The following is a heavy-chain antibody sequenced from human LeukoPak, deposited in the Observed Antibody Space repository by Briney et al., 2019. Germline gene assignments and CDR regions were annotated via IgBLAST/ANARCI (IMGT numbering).Heavy chain of an antibody. J-gene: IGHJ4*02. CDR1: GGSISSDGFS. CDR2: IYHSGST. V-gene: IGHV4-30-2*01. D-gene: IGHD5-18*01. CDR3: ARDRGYSYGYDY. Sequence: SEALSLTCAVSGGSISSDGFSWSWMRQPPGKGLEWIGYIYHSGSTYYNPPLKSRITIAVDRSKIQFSLKLSSVTAADTAVYYCARDRGYSYGYDYWGQGTLVTVSS.